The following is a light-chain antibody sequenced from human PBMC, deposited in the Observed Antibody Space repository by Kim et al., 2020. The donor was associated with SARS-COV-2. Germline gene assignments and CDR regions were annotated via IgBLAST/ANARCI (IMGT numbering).Light chain of an antibody. CDR1: SSNIDFKP. J-gene: IGLJ3*02. CDR2: SNN. V-gene: IGLV1-44*01. Sequence: TVSCSGSSSNIDFKPDSWEQQFPAAASKHVMYSNNKRPTGGPDRVSASKSGASASLAIGGLQSEDEGIYYCAVWDDSLKVWAFGGGTKLTV. CDR3: AVWDDSLKVWA.